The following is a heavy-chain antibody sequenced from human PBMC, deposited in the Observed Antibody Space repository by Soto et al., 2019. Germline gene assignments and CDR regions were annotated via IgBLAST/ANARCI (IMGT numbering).Heavy chain of an antibody. D-gene: IGHD2-15*01. J-gene: IGHJ6*02. Sequence: SVKVSCKASGGIFSGYAISWVRQAPGQGLEWMGGIIPIFGTAIYTPKFQGRVTITADESTSTAYMELSSLRSEDTAVYYCARGEYCSGGRCYSDSLVLQYYYGMDVWGQGTTVTVSS. CDR2: IIPIFGTA. CDR3: ARGEYCSGGRCYSDSLVLQYYYGMDV. V-gene: IGHV1-69*13. CDR1: GGIFSGYA.